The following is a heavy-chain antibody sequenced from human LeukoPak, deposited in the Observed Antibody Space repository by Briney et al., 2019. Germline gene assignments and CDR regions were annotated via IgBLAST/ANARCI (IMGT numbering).Heavy chain of an antibody. CDR3: ARHMGLGYSYGYPYFDY. Sequence: SETLSLTCTVSGGSISSYYWSWIRQPPGKGLEWIGYIYYSGSTDYNPSLKSRVTISVDTSKNQFSLKLSSVTAADTAVYYCARHMGLGYSYGYPYFDYWGQGTLVTVSS. J-gene: IGHJ4*02. D-gene: IGHD5-18*01. CDR1: GGSISSYY. CDR2: IYYSGST. V-gene: IGHV4-59*08.